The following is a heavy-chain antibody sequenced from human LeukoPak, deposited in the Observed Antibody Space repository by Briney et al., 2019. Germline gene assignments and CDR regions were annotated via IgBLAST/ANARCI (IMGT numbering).Heavy chain of an antibody. V-gene: IGHV3-23*01. J-gene: IGHJ5*02. CDR3: AKGSSGYFADL. CDR2: ISNDGGGT. D-gene: IGHD3-22*01. Sequence: GGSLRLSCAASGFTFNNYGLIWVRQAPGKGLEWVAAISNDGGGTMYAAFVEGRFTISRDNSKNTLFLQMNSLRAEDTALYYCAKGSSGYFADLWGQGTLVTVAS. CDR1: GFTFNNYG.